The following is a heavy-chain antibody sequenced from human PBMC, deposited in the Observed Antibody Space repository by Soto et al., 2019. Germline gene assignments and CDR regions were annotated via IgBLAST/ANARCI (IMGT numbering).Heavy chain of an antibody. CDR2: ISYDGSKK. Sequence: QVQLVESGGGVVQPGRSLRLSCADSGFNFSNYDMHWVRQATGKGLKWVAVISYDGSKKYYGDSVKGRFTISRDNSKNTQYLQLSRLRAEDTAGYYCRWERNSSGGGSDYWGQGTLVTVSS. CDR3: RWERNSSGGGSDY. J-gene: IGHJ4*02. D-gene: IGHD3-22*01. V-gene: IGHV3-30*03. CDR1: GFNFSNYD.